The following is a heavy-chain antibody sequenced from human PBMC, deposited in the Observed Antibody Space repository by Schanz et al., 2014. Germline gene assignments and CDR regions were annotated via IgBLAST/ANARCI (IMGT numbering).Heavy chain of an antibody. CDR3: ARGGSGSHYRLDY. CDR2: ISGSSRTI. J-gene: IGHJ4*02. CDR1: GFTFSSFA. D-gene: IGHD1-26*01. V-gene: IGHV3-48*01. Sequence: EVKLLESGGTLVRPGGSLRLSCVASGFTFSSFAMTWVRQAPGRGLEWVSYISGSSRTIYYADSMKGRFTVSRDNAENALYLQMNSLRAEDTGLYFCARGGSGSHYRLDYWGQGTLVTVSS.